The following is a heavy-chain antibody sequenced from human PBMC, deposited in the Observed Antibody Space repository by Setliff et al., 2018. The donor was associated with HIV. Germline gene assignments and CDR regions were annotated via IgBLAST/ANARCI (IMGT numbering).Heavy chain of an antibody. CDR3: ARGDGTKYYYYYYMDV. V-gene: IGHV4-39*07. CDR1: GGSISTSRYY. J-gene: IGHJ6*03. D-gene: IGHD1-7*01. Sequence: SETLSLTCTVSGGSISTSRYYWGWIRQPPGKGLEWIGSINYRGSTYYNPSLKSRAAISVDTSKNQISLKLSSVTAADTAVYYCARGDGTKYYYYYYMDVWGKGTTVTVSS. CDR2: INYRGST.